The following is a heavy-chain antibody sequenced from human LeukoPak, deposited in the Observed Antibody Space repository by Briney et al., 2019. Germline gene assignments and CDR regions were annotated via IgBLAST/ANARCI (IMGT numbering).Heavy chain of an antibody. V-gene: IGHV3-74*01. CDR2: IQSDGST. D-gene: IGHD3-10*01. J-gene: IGHJ5*01. CDR1: GFTFSSYW. CDR3: TRAITYFYGSVTYDWFES. Sequence: GGSLRLSCVASGFTFSSYWMHWVGQTPGQGLIWVARIQSDGSTIYADSVQSRFTISRDNAKNTVYLQMNSLRVDDTAVYFCTRAITYFYGSVTYDWFESWGHGIRVTVSS.